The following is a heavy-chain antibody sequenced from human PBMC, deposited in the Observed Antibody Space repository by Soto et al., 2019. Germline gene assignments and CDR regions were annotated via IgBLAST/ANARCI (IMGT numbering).Heavy chain of an antibody. CDR3: ARVPASGEHASADVQD. V-gene: IGHV3-48*01. CDR2: ISSSGNSI. Sequence: VQLVESGGGLVQPGGSLRLSCAASGFTFSSYSMNWVRQSPGKGLVWVSYISSSGNSIRYADSAKGRFTISRDNAKTSLYLQMNSLRVEDTAGSHWARVPASGEHASADVQDWGQGPLVAVSS. CDR1: GFTFSSYS. J-gene: IGHJ1*01. D-gene: IGHD4-17*01.